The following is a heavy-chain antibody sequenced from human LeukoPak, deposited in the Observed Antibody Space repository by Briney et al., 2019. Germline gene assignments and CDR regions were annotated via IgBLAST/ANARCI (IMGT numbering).Heavy chain of an antibody. CDR3: ARAPHCGPTSCFLGGYYMDV. Sequence: SETLSLTCTVSGYSISSGYYWGWLRPPPGKPLEWIGSMYHSGHTSYNPSLKSRVTISVDTSNNQFSHKLTSVIAADSAIYCWARAPHCGPTSCFLGGYYMDVWGKGTTVTVSS. CDR2: MYHSGHT. CDR1: GYSISSGYY. D-gene: IGHD2-2*01. V-gene: IGHV4-38-2*02. J-gene: IGHJ6*03.